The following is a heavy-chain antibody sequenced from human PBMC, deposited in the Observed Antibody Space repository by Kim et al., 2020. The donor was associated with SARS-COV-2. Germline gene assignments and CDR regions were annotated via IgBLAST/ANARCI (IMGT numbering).Heavy chain of an antibody. D-gene: IGHD3-22*01. Sequence: GGSLRLSCAASGFTFSSYWMSWVRQAPGKGLEWVANIKQDGSEKYYVDSVKGRFTISRDNAKNSLYLQMNSLRAEDTAVYYCAREGDSGYYYLVDYWGQGTLVTVSS. J-gene: IGHJ4*02. CDR3: AREGDSGYYYLVDY. V-gene: IGHV3-7*01. CDR2: IKQDGSEK. CDR1: GFTFSSYW.